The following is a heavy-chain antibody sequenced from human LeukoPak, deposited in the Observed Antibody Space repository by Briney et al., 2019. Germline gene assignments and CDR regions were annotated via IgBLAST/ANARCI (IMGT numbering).Heavy chain of an antibody. CDR2: ISGSGSST. V-gene: IGHV3-23*01. CDR3: ARAPRFRLVGVPKGPFDP. J-gene: IGHJ5*02. D-gene: IGHD1-26*01. CDR1: GFTFSRNA. Sequence: GGSLRLSCAASGFTFSRNAMSWVRQAPGKGLEWVSGISGSGSSTYYADSVKGRFTISRDNSKNTLYLQMNTLRVDDTAVYYCARAPRFRLVGVPKGPFDPWGQGTLVTVSS.